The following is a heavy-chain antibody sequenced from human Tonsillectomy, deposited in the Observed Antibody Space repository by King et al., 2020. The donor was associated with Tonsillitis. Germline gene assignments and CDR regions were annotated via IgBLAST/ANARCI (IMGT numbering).Heavy chain of an antibody. D-gene: IGHD1/OR15-1a*01. V-gene: IGHV3-23*04. J-gene: IGHJ4*02. CDR2: ISGSGDST. CDR1: GFTFSNYA. Sequence: EVQLVESGGDLVQPGGSLRLSCAASGFTFSNYAMSWVRQPPGKGLEWVSGISGSGDSTFYADSVRGQFTISRDNSKNTLYLQMNRLRADDTAVYYCARGGEYGSRTWEHPFYFDYWGRGTLVTVSS. CDR3: ARGGEYGSRTWEHPFYFDY.